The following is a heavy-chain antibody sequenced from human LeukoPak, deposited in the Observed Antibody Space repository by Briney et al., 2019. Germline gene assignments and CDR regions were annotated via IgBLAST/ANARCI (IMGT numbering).Heavy chain of an antibody. V-gene: IGHV4-4*02. CDR1: GGSISSSNW. J-gene: IGHJ4*02. D-gene: IGHD1-26*01. CDR3: ARYSGSSTYPYYFDY. CDR2: IYHSGST. Sequence: PSETLSLTCAVSGGSISSSNWWSWVRQPPGKGLGWIGEIYHSGSTNYNPSLKSRVTISVDKSKNQFSLKLSSVTAADTAVYYCARYSGSSTYPYYFDYWGQGTLVTVSS.